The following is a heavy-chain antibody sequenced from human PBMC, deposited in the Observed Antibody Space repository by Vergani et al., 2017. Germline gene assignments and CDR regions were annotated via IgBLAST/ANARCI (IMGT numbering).Heavy chain of an antibody. D-gene: IGHD6-6*01. CDR3: ARDEYSSSSPTSVFGMDV. Sequence: QVQLVQSGAEVKKPGSSVKVSCKTSGGTFSSYAISWVRQAPGQGLEWMGWINPNSGGTNYAQKFQGRVTMTRDTSISTAYMELSRLRSDDTAVYYCARDEYSSSSPTSVFGMDVWGQGTTVTVSS. CDR2: INPNSGGT. J-gene: IGHJ6*02. V-gene: IGHV1-2*02. CDR1: GGTFSSYA.